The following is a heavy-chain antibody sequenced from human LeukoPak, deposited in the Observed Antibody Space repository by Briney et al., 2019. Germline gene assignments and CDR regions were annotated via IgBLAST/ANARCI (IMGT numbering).Heavy chain of an antibody. CDR3: AKESVVVAATCAFDI. D-gene: IGHD2-15*01. J-gene: IGHJ3*02. Sequence: GGSLRLSCAASGFTFDDYAMHWVRQAPGKGLEWVSGISWNSGSIGYADSVKGRFTISRDNAKNSLYLQMNSLRAEDTALYYCAKESVVVAATCAFDIWGQGTMVTVSS. CDR1: GFTFDDYA. CDR2: ISWNSGSI. V-gene: IGHV3-9*01.